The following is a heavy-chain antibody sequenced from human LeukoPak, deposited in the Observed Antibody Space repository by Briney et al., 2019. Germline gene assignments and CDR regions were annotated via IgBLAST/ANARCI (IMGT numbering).Heavy chain of an antibody. Sequence: SETLSLTCTVSGGPISSSSYYWGWIRQPPGKGLEWYGSIYYSRSTYYNPSLKSRVTISVDTSKNQFSLKLSSVTAADTAVYYCARGRRMLGYCSSTSCQRPNWNPGFDYWGQGTLVTVSS. J-gene: IGHJ4*02. CDR1: GGPISSSSYY. V-gene: IGHV4-39*01. CDR2: IYYSRST. D-gene: IGHD2-2*01. CDR3: ARGRRMLGYCSSTSCQRPNWNPGFDY.